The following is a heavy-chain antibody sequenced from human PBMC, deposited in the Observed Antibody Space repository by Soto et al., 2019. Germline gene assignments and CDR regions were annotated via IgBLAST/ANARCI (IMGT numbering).Heavy chain of an antibody. D-gene: IGHD5-12*01. Sequence: ASVKVSCKASGYTFTSYDINWVRQATGQGLEWMGWMNPNSGNTGYAQKFQGRVTMTRNTSISTAYMELSSLRSEDTAVYYCASSIEMATIGPAFHYYYYGMDVWGQGTTVTVSS. V-gene: IGHV1-8*01. CDR1: GYTFTSYD. J-gene: IGHJ6*02. CDR3: ASSIEMATIGPAFHYYYYGMDV. CDR2: MNPNSGNT.